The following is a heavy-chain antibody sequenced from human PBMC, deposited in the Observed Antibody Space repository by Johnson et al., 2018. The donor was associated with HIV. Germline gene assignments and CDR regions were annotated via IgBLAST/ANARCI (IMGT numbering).Heavy chain of an antibody. D-gene: IGHD6-13*01. V-gene: IGHV3-53*01. CDR3: ARGSWLAAAAPGAFDI. CDR1: GFTVSSNY. CDR2: IYSGGST. J-gene: IGHJ3*02. Sequence: VQLVESGGGLIQPGGSLRLSCAASGFTVSSNYMSWVRQAPGKGLEWVSVIYSGGSTYYADSVKGRFTISRENAKNSLYLQMNSLRAGDTAVYYCARGSWLAAAAPGAFDIWGQGTMVTVSS.